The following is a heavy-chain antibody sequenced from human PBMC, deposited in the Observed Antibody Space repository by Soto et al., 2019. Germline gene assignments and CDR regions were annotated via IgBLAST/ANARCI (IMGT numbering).Heavy chain of an antibody. CDR2: IYYSGST. D-gene: IGHD3-9*01. CDR3: ARALILTGYYIHDAFDI. CDR1: GGSSSSYY. Sequence: PSETLCLTCTVSGGSSSSYYWSWIRQPPGKGLEWIGYIYYSGSTNYNPSLKSRVTISVDTSKNQFSLKLSSVTAADTAVYYCARALILTGYYIHDAFDIWGQGTMVTVSS. J-gene: IGHJ3*02. V-gene: IGHV4-59*01.